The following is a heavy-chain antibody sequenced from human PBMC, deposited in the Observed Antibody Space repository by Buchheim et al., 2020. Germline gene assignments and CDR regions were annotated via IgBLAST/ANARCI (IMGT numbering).Heavy chain of an antibody. CDR2: INHSGST. J-gene: IGHJ6*02. D-gene: IGHD2-2*01. CDR3: ARVTGYCSSTSCYQGYYCYYGMDV. CDR1: GGSFSGYY. V-gene: IGHV4-34*01. Sequence: QVQLQQWGAGLLKPSETLSLTCAVYGGSFSGYYWSWIRQPPGKGLEWIGEINHSGSTNYNPSLKSRVTISVDTSKNQFSLKLSSVTAADTAVYYCARVTGYCSSTSCYQGYYCYYGMDVWGQGTT.